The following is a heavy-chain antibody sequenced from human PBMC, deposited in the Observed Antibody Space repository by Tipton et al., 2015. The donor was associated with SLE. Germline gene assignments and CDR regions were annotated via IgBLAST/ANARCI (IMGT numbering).Heavy chain of an antibody. CDR1: GGSFSGYY. V-gene: IGHV4-34*01. D-gene: IGHD2-21*01. Sequence: TLSLTCAVYGGSFSGYYRSWIRQPPGKGLEWIGEINHSGSTNYNPSLKSRVTISVDTSKNQFSLKLSSVTAADTAVYYCARGGPRGFWVIAIQARYFDYWGQGTLVTVSS. J-gene: IGHJ4*02. CDR3: ARGGPRGFWVIAIQARYFDY. CDR2: INHSGST.